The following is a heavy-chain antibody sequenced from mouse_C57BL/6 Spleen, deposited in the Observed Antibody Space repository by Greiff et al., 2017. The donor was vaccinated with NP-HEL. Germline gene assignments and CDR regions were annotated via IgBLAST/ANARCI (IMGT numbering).Heavy chain of an antibody. V-gene: IGHV5-12*01. J-gene: IGHJ1*03. D-gene: IGHD1-1*01. Sequence: EVQVVESGGGLVQPGGSLKLSCAASGFTFSDYYMYWVRQTPEKRLEWVAYISNGGGSTYYPDTVKGRFTISRDNAKNTLYLQMSRLKSEDTAMYYCARRKVLLLRDWYFDVWGTGTTVTVSS. CDR3: ARRKVLLLRDWYFDV. CDR1: GFTFSDYY. CDR2: ISNGGGST.